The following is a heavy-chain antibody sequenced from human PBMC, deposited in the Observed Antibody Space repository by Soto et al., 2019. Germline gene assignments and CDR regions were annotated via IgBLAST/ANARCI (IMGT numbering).Heavy chain of an antibody. J-gene: IGHJ6*02. CDR3: ARGTSGYDWFGYYYGMDV. V-gene: IGHV1-69*13. CDR2: IIPIFGTA. CDR1: GGTFSSYA. Sequence: SVKVACKASGGTFSSYAISWVRQAPGQGLEWMGGIIPIFGTANYAQKFQGRVTITADESTSTAYMELSSLRSEDTAVYYCARGTSGYDWFGYYYGMDVWGQGTTVTVSS. D-gene: IGHD5-12*01.